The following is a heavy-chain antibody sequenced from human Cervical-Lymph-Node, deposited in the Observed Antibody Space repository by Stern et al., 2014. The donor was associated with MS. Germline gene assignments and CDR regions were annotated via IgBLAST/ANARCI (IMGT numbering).Heavy chain of an antibody. CDR3: ARVLSGNDAFDI. J-gene: IGHJ3*02. V-gene: IGHV4-59*01. CDR1: GGSISSYY. CDR2: IYYSGST. Sequence: QVQLVESGPGLVKPSETMSLTCTVSGGSISSYYWSWIRQAPGKGLEWIGYIYYSGSTNYNPSLKSRVTISVDTSKNQFSLKLSSVTAADTAVYYCARVLSGNDAFDIWGQGTMVTVSS. D-gene: IGHD4-23*01.